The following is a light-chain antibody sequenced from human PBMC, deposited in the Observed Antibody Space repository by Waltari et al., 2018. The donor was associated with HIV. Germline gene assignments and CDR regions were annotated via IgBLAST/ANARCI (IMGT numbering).Light chain of an antibody. Sequence: QSVLTQPPSASGTPGQRVTISCSGSSSTIGSNYVYWYQHLPGTAPKLLIYMNNQRPSGVPDRFSGSKSGTSASLAISGLRSEDEADYYCAAWDASLSAWVFGGGTKLTVL. V-gene: IGLV1-47*01. CDR1: SSTIGSNY. CDR2: MNN. J-gene: IGLJ3*02. CDR3: AAWDASLSAWV.